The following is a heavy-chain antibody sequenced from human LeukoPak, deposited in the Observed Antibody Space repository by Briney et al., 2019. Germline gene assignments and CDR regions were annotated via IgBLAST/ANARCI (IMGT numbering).Heavy chain of an antibody. CDR1: GFPVSSNY. J-gene: IGHJ3*02. D-gene: IGHD3-16*01. V-gene: IGHV3-53*01. Sequence: GSLLLSCAASGFPVSSNYMGWVRQAPGKGLEWVSVIYSGGFTSYADSVKGRFTISRDSSKNTLYLQMNSLRAEDTAVYYCYGIRLGDGFDIWGRRTMVIVSS. CDR3: YGIRLGDGFDI. CDR2: IYSGGFT.